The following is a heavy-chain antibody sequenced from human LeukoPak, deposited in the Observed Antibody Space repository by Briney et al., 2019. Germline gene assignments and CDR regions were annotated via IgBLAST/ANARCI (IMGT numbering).Heavy chain of an antibody. CDR1: GYSISSGYY. Sequence: PSETLSLTCTVSGYSISSGYYWGWIRQPPGKGLEWIGSIYHSGSTYYNPSLKSRVTISVDTSKNQFSLKLSSVTAADTAVYYCAGRNRITGTPPLGYWGQGTLVTVSS. CDR2: IYHSGST. CDR3: AGRNRITGTPPLGY. J-gene: IGHJ4*02. D-gene: IGHD1-7*01. V-gene: IGHV4-38-2*02.